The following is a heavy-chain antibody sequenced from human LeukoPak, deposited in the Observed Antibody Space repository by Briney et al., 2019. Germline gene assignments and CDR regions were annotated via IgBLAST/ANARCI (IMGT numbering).Heavy chain of an antibody. V-gene: IGHV4-34*01. CDR1: GGSFSGCY. Sequence: SETLSLTCAVYGGSFSGCYWSWIRQPPGKGLEWIGEINHSGSTNYNPSLKSRVTISVDTSKNQFSLKLSSVTAADTAVYYCASGITMIDDAFDIWGQGTMVTVSS. CDR2: INHSGST. D-gene: IGHD3-22*01. J-gene: IGHJ3*02. CDR3: ASGITMIDDAFDI.